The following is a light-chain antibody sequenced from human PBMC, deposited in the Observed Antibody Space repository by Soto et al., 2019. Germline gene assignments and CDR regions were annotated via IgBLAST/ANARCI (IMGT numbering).Light chain of an antibody. CDR2: DVS. CDR1: SSDIGGYNY. CDR3: SSYTSSSTLVV. V-gene: IGLV2-14*01. Sequence: QSALTQPASVSGSPGQSITIPCTGTSSDIGGYNYVSWYQQFPGKAPKLMIYDVSNRPSGVSNRFSASKSGNTASLTISGLQAEDEASYYCSSYTSSSTLVVFSGGTKLTVL. J-gene: IGLJ2*01.